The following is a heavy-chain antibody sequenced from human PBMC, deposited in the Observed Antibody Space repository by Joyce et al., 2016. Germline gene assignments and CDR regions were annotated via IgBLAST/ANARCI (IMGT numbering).Heavy chain of an antibody. Sequence: EVQLVQSGAEVKTPGASLRISCKSSGYCVTNFWISRGRQMPGKGLEWIGTIDPSNSYTNDSPSFQGNVTISADKSISTAYLQGSSLKASDTAMDYCAKHICGFWSGDLDWFDPWGQGTLVTVSS. CDR2: IDPSNSYT. CDR3: AKHICGFWSGDLDWFDP. CDR1: GYCVTNFW. J-gene: IGHJ5*02. V-gene: IGHV5-10-1*03. D-gene: IGHD3-3*01.